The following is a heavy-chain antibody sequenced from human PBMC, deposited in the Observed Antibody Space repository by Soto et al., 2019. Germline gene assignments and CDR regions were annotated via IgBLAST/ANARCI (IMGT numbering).Heavy chain of an antibody. J-gene: IGHJ5*02. CDR1: GFTFDDYA. V-gene: IGHV3-9*01. Sequence: GGSLRLSCAASGFTFDDYAMHWVRQAPGKGLEWVSGISWNSGSIGYADSVKGRFTISRDNAKNSLYLQMNSLRAEDTALYYCAKGHSSSWYVFGWFDPWGQGTLVTVSS. CDR3: AKGHSSSWYVFGWFDP. D-gene: IGHD6-13*01. CDR2: ISWNSGSI.